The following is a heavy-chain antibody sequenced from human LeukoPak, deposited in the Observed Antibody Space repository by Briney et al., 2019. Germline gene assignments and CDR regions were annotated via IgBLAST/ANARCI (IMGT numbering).Heavy chain of an antibody. Sequence: ASVKVSCKASGYTFTGYYMHWVRQAPGQGLEWMGWINPNSGGTNYAQKFQGRVTMTRDTSISTAYMELSRLRSDDTAVYYCARDALYYYGSGSYSRSTNWFDPWGQGTLVTVSS. CDR1: GYTFTGYY. CDR3: ARDALYYYGSGSYSRSTNWFDP. V-gene: IGHV1-2*02. CDR2: INPNSGGT. J-gene: IGHJ5*02. D-gene: IGHD3-10*01.